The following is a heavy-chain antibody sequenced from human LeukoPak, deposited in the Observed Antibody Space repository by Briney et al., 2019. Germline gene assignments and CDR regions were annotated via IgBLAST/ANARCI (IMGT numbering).Heavy chain of an antibody. J-gene: IGHJ4*02. V-gene: IGHV4-4*02. Sequence: KASETLSLTCGVSGGSITSTNYWTWVRQPPGKGLVWIGEVNLQGSTNYNPSLMGRVAISVDMSENHISLQLTSVTVADTAVYYCAREGGPYRPLDYSGQGTLVTVSS. CDR1: GGSITSTNY. CDR3: AREGGPYRPLDY. CDR2: VNLQGST.